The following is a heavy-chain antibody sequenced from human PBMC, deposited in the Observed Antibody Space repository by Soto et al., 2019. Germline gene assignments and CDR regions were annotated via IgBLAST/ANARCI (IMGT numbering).Heavy chain of an antibody. CDR3: ARRRGSGSDYYYNYGMGV. D-gene: IGHD1-26*01. V-gene: IGHV5-51*01. CDR2: IYPGDSDI. Sequence: PGESLKISCKGSGYSFSRYWIGWVRQMPGKGLEWMGIIYPGDSDIRYSPSFQGQVTISADTSISTAYLRWSSLKASDTAIYYCARRRGSGSDYYYNYGMGVWGQGTTVTVSS. CDR1: GYSFSRYW. J-gene: IGHJ6*02.